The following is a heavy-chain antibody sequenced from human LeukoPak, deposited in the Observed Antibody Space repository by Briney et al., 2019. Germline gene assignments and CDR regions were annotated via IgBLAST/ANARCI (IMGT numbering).Heavy chain of an antibody. CDR2: IYHSGST. CDR3: ARDRPLVGATRETWFDP. J-gene: IGHJ5*02. CDR1: GASISSGGYY. Sequence: TLSLTCTVSGASISSGGYYWSWLRQPPGKGLEWIGYIYHSGSTYYNPSLKSRVTISVDRSKNQFSLKLSSVTAADTAVYYCARDRPLVGATRETWFDPWGQGTLVTVSS. D-gene: IGHD1-26*01. V-gene: IGHV4-30-2*01.